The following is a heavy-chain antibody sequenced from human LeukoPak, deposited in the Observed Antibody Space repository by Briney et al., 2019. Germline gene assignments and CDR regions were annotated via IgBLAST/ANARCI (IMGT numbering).Heavy chain of an antibody. D-gene: IGHD3-22*01. CDR1: GFTFSSYA. J-gene: IGHJ3*02. CDR3: AKDNYDSSGYESLGAFDI. Sequence: GGSLRLSCAASGFTFSSYAMSWVRQAPGKGLEWVSAISGSGGSTYYADSVKGRFTISRDNSKNRLYLQMNSLRAEDTAVYYCAKDNYDSSGYESLGAFDIWGQGTMVTVSS. CDR2: ISGSGGST. V-gene: IGHV3-23*01.